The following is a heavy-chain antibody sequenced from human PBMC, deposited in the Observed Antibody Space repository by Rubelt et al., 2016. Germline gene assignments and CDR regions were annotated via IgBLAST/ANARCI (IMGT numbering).Heavy chain of an antibody. J-gene: IGHJ4*02. D-gene: IGHD6-6*01. CDR1: GGSISSYY. CDR3: ARVDRSYSSSFIDY. V-gene: IGHV4-59*05. Sequence: QVQLQESGPGLVKPSETLSFTCTVSGGSISSYYWSWIRQPAGKGLEWIGSIYYSGSTYYNPSLKSRVTISVDTSKNQFSLKLSSVTAADTAVYYCARVDRSYSSSFIDYWGQGTLVTVSS. CDR2: IYYSGST.